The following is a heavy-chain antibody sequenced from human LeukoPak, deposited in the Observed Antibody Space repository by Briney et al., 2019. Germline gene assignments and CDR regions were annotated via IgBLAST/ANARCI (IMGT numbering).Heavy chain of an antibody. CDR2: ISGSGGST. D-gene: IGHD4-17*01. V-gene: IGHV3-23*01. Sequence: GGSLRLSCAASGFTFSSYAMNWVRQAPGKGLEWVSGISGSGGSTYYADSVKGRFTISRDNSKNTLYLQMNSLRAEDTAVYYCAKVFYGDYFSGTDYWGQGTLVAVSP. J-gene: IGHJ4*02. CDR1: GFTFSSYA. CDR3: AKVFYGDYFSGTDY.